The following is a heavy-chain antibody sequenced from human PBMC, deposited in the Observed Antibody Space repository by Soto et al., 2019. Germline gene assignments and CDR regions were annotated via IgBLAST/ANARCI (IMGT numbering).Heavy chain of an antibody. CDR3: ARRSAQPGCYYYYGMDV. V-gene: IGHV5-51*01. D-gene: IGHD5-18*01. CDR2: IYPGDSDT. CDR1: GYSFTSYW. J-gene: IGHJ6*04. Sequence: PGESLKISCKGSGYSFTSYWIGWVRQMPGKGLEWMGIIYPGDSDTRYSPSFQGQVTIPADKSISTAYLQWSSLKASDTAMYYCARRSAQPGCYYYYGMDVWGKGTTVTVSS.